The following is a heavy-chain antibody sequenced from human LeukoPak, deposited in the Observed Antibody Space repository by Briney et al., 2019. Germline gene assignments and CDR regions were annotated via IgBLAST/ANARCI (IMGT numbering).Heavy chain of an antibody. J-gene: IGHJ5*02. CDR3: AREMFGELLSGWFDP. V-gene: IGHV4-4*02. CDR1: GGSISSSNW. D-gene: IGHD3-10*02. CDR2: IYHSGST. Sequence: SETLSLTCAVSGGSISSSNWWSWVRQPPGRGLGWIGEIYHSGSTNYNPSLKSRVTISVDKSKNQFSLKLSSVTAADTAVYYCAREMFGELLSGWFDPWGQGTLVTVSS.